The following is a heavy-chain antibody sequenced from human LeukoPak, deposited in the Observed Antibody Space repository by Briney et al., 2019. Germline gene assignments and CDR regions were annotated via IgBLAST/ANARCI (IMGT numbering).Heavy chain of an antibody. CDR1: GGSVSSGSYY. D-gene: IGHD3-22*01. V-gene: IGHV4-61*01. J-gene: IGHJ4*02. CDR3: ASGRYIYDSTGYYSY. CDR2: IYYSGST. Sequence: SETLSLTCTVSGGSVSSGSYYWSWIRQPPGKGLEWIGYIYYSGSTNYNPSLKSRVTISVDTSKSQFSLKLSPVTAADTAVYYCASGRYIYDSTGYYSYWGQGTLVTVSS.